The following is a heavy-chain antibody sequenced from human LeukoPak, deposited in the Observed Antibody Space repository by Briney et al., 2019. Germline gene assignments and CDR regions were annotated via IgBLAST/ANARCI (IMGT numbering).Heavy chain of an antibody. CDR2: ISSSSSYI. V-gene: IGHV3-21*01. CDR1: GFTFSSYS. CDR3: ARDGGRMDY. J-gene: IGHJ4*02. D-gene: IGHD3-16*01. Sequence: GGSLRLSCAASGFTFSSYSMNWVRQAPGKGLEWVSIISSSSSYIYYTDSVKGRFTVTRDNAKNLLYLQMNSLRVEDTAVYYCARDGGRMDYWGQGTLVTVSS.